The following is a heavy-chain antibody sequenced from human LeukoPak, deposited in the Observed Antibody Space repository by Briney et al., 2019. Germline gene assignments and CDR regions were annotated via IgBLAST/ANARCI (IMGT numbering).Heavy chain of an antibody. Sequence: PSQTLSLTCTVSGGSISSGGYYWSRIRQHPGKGLEWIGYIYYSGTYYNPSLKSRVTISVDTSKNQFSLKLSSVTAADTAVYYCALRRDGYNSIDYWDQGTLVTVSS. J-gene: IGHJ4*02. CDR1: GGSISSGGYY. CDR3: ALRRDGYNSIDY. D-gene: IGHD5-24*01. V-gene: IGHV4-31*03. CDR2: IYYSGT.